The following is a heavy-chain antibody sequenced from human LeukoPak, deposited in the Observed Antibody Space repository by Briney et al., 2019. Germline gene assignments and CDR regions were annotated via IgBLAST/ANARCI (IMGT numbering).Heavy chain of an antibody. V-gene: IGHV1-46*01. Sequence: VASVKVSCKASGYTFTSYYMHWVRQAPGQGLEWMGIINPSGGSTSYAQKFQGRVTMTTDTSTSTAYMELRSLRSDDTAVYYCARGSYYYDSSGYYSDAFDIWGQGTMVTVSS. D-gene: IGHD3-22*01. CDR2: INPSGGST. CDR1: GYTFTSYY. CDR3: ARGSYYYDSSGYYSDAFDI. J-gene: IGHJ3*02.